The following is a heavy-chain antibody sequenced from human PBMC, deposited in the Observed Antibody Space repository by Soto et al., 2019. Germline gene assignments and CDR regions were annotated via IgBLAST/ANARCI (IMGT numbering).Heavy chain of an antibody. CDR3: ARGHYGMDV. CDR2: INLGGSEK. CDR1: GFTFSNSW. J-gene: IGHJ6*02. Sequence: PGGSLRLSCGGSGFTFSNSWMSWVRQAPGKGLEWVANINLGGSEKNYVDSVKGRFTVSRDNAKSSVYLQMNSLRVEDTAVYYCARGHYGMDVWGQGTTVTVSS. V-gene: IGHV3-7*04.